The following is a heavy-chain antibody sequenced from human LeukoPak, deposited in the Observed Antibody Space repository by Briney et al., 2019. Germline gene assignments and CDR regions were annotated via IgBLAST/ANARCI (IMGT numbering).Heavy chain of an antibody. J-gene: IGHJ6*02. D-gene: IGHD3-10*01. CDR2: ISNSGSIK. CDR3: ARVFWFGADYYGMDV. V-gene: IGHV3-48*04. Sequence: PGGSLRLSCAASGLTFSSYVMSWVRQAPGKRLEWVSHISNSGSIKYYADSVKGRFTISRDNVENSLYLQMDSLRVEDTAVYHCARVFWFGADYYGMDVWGQGTTVTVSS. CDR1: GLTFSSYV.